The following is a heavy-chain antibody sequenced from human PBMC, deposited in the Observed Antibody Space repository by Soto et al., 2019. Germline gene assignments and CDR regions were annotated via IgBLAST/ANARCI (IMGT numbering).Heavy chain of an antibody. CDR1: GGTFSSYA. Sequence: QVQLVQSGAEVKKPGSSVKVSCKASGGTFSSYAISWVRQAPGQGLEWMGGIIPIFGTANYAQKFQGRVTITAEESTITAHMVLCSPSSEDTAVFYCARESRYCSGGSCYFLLGIDFWAQGTLLTVSS. CDR2: IIPIFGTA. V-gene: IGHV1-69*12. D-gene: IGHD2-15*01. J-gene: IGHJ4*02. CDR3: ARESRYCSGGSCYFLLGIDF.